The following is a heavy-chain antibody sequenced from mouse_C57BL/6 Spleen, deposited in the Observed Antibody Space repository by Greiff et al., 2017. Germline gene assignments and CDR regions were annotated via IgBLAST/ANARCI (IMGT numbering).Heavy chain of an antibody. D-gene: IGHD2-3*01. V-gene: IGHV1-15*01. CDR1: GYTFTDYE. Sequence: QVQLQQSGAELVRPGASVTLSCKASGYTFTDYEMHWVKQTPVHGLEWIGAIDPETGGTAYNQKFKGKAILTADKSYSTAYMELRSLTSEDAAVYYCTRVIYDGYYVGCAYWGQGTLVTVSA. J-gene: IGHJ3*01. CDR2: IDPETGGT. CDR3: TRVIYDGYYVGCAY.